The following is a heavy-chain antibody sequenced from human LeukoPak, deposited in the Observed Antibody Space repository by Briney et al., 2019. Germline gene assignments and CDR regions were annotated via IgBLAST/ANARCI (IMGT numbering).Heavy chain of an antibody. CDR1: EFTFRTYS. Sequence: GGSLRLSCTASEFTFRTYSMNWVRQAPGKGLEWVSSISSGGSYIHYADSVKGRFTISRDNSKNTLYLQMNSLRAEDTAVYYCAKDWDYYGSGSYSDYWGQGTLVTVSS. D-gene: IGHD3-10*01. CDR3: AKDWDYYGSGSYSDY. V-gene: IGHV3-21*04. CDR2: ISSGGSYI. J-gene: IGHJ4*02.